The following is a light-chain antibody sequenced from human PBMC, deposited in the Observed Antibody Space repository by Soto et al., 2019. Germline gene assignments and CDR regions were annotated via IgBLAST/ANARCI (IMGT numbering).Light chain of an antibody. CDR2: DAS. Sequence: DIRMTQSPSSLSASVGDRVTITCQASQDISNYLNWYQQTPGKAPKLLIYDASNLETGVPSRFSGGGSGTDFTFIISRLQPEDIATYFCQQYDNLPITFGQGTRLEIK. V-gene: IGKV1-33*01. J-gene: IGKJ5*01. CDR3: QQYDNLPIT. CDR1: QDISNY.